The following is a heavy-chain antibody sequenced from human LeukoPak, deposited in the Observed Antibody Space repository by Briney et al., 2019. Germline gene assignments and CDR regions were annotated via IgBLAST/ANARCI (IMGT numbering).Heavy chain of an antibody. CDR1: GFTFGSYA. CDR2: ISGSGGST. V-gene: IGHV3-23*01. CDR3: AKEEFVVVIAPPSYGY. D-gene: IGHD2-21*01. Sequence: PGGSLRLSCAASGFTFGSYAMSWVRQTPGKGLEWVSAISGSGGSTYYADSVKGRFTISRDNSKNTLYLQMNSLRAEDTAVYYCAKEEFVVVIAPPSYGYWGQGTLVTVSS. J-gene: IGHJ4*02.